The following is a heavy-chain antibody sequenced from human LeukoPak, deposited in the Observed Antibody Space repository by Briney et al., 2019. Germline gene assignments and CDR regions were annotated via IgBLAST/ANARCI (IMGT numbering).Heavy chain of an antibody. D-gene: IGHD5-18*01. CDR2: IYHSGTT. J-gene: IGHJ4*02. Sequence: PSGTLSLTCTVSGDSIGGTNWWNWVRQPPGKGLEWIGEIYHSGTTNYNPSLKSRVTISVDKSKSQFSLNLISVTAADTAVYYCARDRGGFTYAKDYWGQGTLVTVSS. CDR1: GDSIGGTNW. CDR3: ARDRGGFTYAKDY. V-gene: IGHV4-4*02.